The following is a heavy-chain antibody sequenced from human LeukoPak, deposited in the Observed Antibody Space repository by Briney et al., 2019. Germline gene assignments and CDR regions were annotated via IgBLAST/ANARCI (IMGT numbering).Heavy chain of an antibody. D-gene: IGHD3-16*02. CDR2: ISFSGDNT. V-gene: IGHV3-23*01. Sequence: GGSLRLSCAASGFTFRDSAMTWVRQAPGKGLQGVSLISFSGDNTYYADSVKGRFTISRDNAKDTLYLQMNSLRAEDTAIYYCARDIELSTWGLGTTVTVSS. CDR3: ARDIELST. CDR1: GFTFRDSA. J-gene: IGHJ3*01.